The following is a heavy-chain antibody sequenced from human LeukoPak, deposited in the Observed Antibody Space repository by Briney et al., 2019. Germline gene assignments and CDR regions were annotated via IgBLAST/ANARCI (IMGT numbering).Heavy chain of an antibody. J-gene: IGHJ4*02. CDR1: GYTFTDNY. CDR3: ARGPFTYGYARTDY. D-gene: IGHD5-18*01. CDR2: INPNSGGT. V-gene: IGHV1-2*02. Sequence: ASVKVSCKASGYTFTDNYIHWVRQAPGQGLEWMGSINPNSGGTTYAQRFQGTVTMTRDTSSSTAYMELTTLSSGDTAVYYCARGPFTYGYARTDYWGQGTLVTVSS.